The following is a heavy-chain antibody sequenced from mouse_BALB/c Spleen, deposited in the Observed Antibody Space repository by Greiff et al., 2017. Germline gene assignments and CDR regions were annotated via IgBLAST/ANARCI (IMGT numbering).Heavy chain of an antibody. Sequence: VQLQQSGAELAKPGASVKMSCKASGYTFTSYWMHWVKQRPGQGLEWIGYINPSTGYTEYNQKFKDKATLTADKSSSTAYMQLSSLTSEDSAVYDCARYGSHYCGPYYAMDYWGQGTSVTVSS. CDR1: GYTFTSYW. CDR2: INPSTGYT. D-gene: IGHD1-1*01. V-gene: IGHV1-7*01. CDR3: ARYGSHYCGPYYAMDY. J-gene: IGHJ4*01.